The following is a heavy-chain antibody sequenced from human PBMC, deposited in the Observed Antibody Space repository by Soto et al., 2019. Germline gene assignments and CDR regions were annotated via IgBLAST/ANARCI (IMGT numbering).Heavy chain of an antibody. J-gene: IGHJ5*02. D-gene: IGHD6-19*01. CDR2: IYYSGST. V-gene: IGHV4-59*08. Sequence: PSEPLSLTCTVSGGSISSYYWSWIRQPPGKGLEWIGYIYYSGSTNCNPSLKSRVTISVDTAKNQFSLKLSSVTAADTAVYYCARHFSRWYSSGWYRGLFDPWGQGTLVTVSS. CDR3: ARHFSRWYSSGWYRGLFDP. CDR1: GGSISSYY.